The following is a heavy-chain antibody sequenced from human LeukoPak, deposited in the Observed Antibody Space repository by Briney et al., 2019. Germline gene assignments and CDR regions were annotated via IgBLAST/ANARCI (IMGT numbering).Heavy chain of an antibody. Sequence: GGSLRLSCAASGFTFDDYAMHWLRQAPGKGLEWVSLISGDGGSTYYADSVKGRFTISRDNSKDSLHLQMNSLRTEDTALYYCATAVTDYWGQGTLVTVSS. CDR2: ISGDGGST. V-gene: IGHV3-43*02. CDR1: GFTFDDYA. CDR3: ATAVTDY. J-gene: IGHJ4*02.